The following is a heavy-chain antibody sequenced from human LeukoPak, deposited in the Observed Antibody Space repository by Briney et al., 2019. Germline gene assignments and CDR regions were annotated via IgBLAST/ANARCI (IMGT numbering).Heavy chain of an antibody. CDR3: AKGDGYSYGRYFDY. D-gene: IGHD5-18*01. J-gene: IGHJ4*02. CDR1: GFTFSSYS. Sequence: PGGSLRLSCAASGFTFSSYSMNWVRQAPGKGLEWVSAISGSGGSTYYADSVKGRFTISRDNSKNTLYLQMNSLRAEDTAVYYCAKGDGYSYGRYFDYWGQGTLVTVSS. V-gene: IGHV3-23*01. CDR2: ISGSGGST.